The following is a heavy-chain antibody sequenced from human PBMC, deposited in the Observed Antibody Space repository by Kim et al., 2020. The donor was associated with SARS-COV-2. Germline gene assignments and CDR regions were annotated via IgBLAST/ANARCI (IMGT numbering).Heavy chain of an antibody. V-gene: IGHV3-21*01. D-gene: IGHD3-22*01. Sequence: GGSLRLSCAASGFTFSSYSMNWVRQAPGKGLEWVSSISSSSNYIYYADSVKGRFTISRDNAENSLYLQMNSLRAEDTAVYYCASRKVDSSGYDSASYWGQGTLVTVSS. CDR2: ISSSSNYI. CDR3: ASRKVDSSGYDSASY. CDR1: GFTFSSYS. J-gene: IGHJ4*02.